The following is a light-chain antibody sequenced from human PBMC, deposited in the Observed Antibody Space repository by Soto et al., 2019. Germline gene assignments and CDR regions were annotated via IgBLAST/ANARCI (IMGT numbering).Light chain of an antibody. V-gene: IGKV1-39*01. CDR1: KSINTY. CDR2: TAN. J-gene: IGKJ5*01. Sequence: DIQMTQSPSSLSASVGDRVTITCRATKSINTYVNRYQQKPGKAQKPLIYTANRLQRGVQARFSGSGSGTDFTLTIRSLEPEDFAVYYCQQRFKWQVTFGQGTRLENK. CDR3: QQRFKWQVT.